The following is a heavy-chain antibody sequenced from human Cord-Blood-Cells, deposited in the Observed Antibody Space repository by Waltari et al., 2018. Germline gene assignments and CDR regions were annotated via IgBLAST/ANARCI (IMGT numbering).Heavy chain of an antibody. Sequence: EVQLVESGGGLVQPGGSLRLSCAASGFTVSSNYMSWVSQAPGKGLEWVSVIYSGGSTYYADSVKGRFTISRHNSKNTLYLQMNSLRAEDTAVYYCASSDDYYYYYMDVWGKGTTVTVSS. CDR2: IYSGGST. V-gene: IGHV3-53*04. J-gene: IGHJ6*03. CDR3: ASSDDYYYYYMDV. CDR1: GFTVSSNY.